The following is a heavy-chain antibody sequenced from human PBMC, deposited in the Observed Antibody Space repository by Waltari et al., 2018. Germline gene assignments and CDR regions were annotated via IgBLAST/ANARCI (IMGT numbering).Heavy chain of an antibody. D-gene: IGHD1-1*01. CDR3: ARDTTSRERAGD. V-gene: IGHV3-53*01. CDR1: GLSVSNNY. J-gene: IGHJ4*02. CDR2: IYTGEMT. Sequence: VRLVESGGGLIHPGGSLSLSCAASGLSVSNNYMHWVRQAPGKGLEWVSVIYTGEMTYYSDAVKGRFTISRDISKNMVYLQMNNLRAEDTALYYCARDTTSRERAGDWGQGTLVTVSS.